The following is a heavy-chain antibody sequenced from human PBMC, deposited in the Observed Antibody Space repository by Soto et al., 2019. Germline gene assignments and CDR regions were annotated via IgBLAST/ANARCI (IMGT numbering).Heavy chain of an antibody. CDR2: ISAGNGNT. J-gene: IGHJ4*02. CDR1: GYTFTSYA. D-gene: IGHD2-15*01. CDR3: AKKVLVCSGGSCYYFDY. V-gene: IGHV1-3*01. Sequence: ASVKVSCKASGYTFTSYAMHWVRQAPGQRLEWMGWISAGNGNTKYSQKFQGRVTITRDTSASTAYMELSSLRSEDTAVYYCAKKVLVCSGGSCYYFDYGGQGTLVTVSS.